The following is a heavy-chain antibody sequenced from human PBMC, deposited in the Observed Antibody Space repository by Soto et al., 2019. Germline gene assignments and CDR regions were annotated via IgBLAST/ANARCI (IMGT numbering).Heavy chain of an antibody. CDR2: IKSETDDATT. CDR3: TTETPRSAPGY. Sequence: RRSLRLSWAASAFTFSKAWMSWVRQAPGKGLEWVGRIKSETDDATTDYAAPVKGRFTISRDDSENTLYLQMNSLKTEDTAVYYCTTETPRSAPGYWGQGTLVNVSS. CDR1: AFTFSKAW. D-gene: IGHD6-25*01. V-gene: IGHV3-15*01. J-gene: IGHJ4*02.